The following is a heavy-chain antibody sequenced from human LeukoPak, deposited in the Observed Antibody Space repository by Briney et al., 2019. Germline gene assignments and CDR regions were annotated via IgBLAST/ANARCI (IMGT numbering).Heavy chain of an antibody. V-gene: IGHV3-7*03. D-gene: IGHD5-18*01. CDR2: IKQDGSEK. Sequence: GGSLRLSCAASGFSFSSYWMNWVRQAPGKGLEWVANIKQDGSEKYYVDSVKGRFAISRDNAKNSLYLQMNSLRAEDTAVYYCASGGYSFFYWGQGTLVTVSS. J-gene: IGHJ4*02. CDR1: GFSFSSYW. CDR3: ASGGYSFFY.